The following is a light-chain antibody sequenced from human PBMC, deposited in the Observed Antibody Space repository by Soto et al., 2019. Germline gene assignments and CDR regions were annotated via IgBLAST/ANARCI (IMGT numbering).Light chain of an antibody. CDR1: QSVISSC. Sequence: VCTQCPATPCLHPEDRASLSCGASQSVISSCLAWYQQKPGLAPRLLIYDASSRATGIPDRFSGSGSGTDFTLTISSLEPEDFAVYYCQQNGSTPQTFGQGTRVENK. CDR3: QQNGSTPQT. V-gene: IGKV3D-20*01. CDR2: DAS. J-gene: IGKJ5*01.